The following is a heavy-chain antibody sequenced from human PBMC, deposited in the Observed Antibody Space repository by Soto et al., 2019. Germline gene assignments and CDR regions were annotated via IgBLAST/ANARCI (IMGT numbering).Heavy chain of an antibody. CDR2: IWSDGSNE. J-gene: IGHJ4*02. D-gene: IGHD6-19*01. CDR3: ATDYSSTGYGLVY. Sequence: TSMRICCAPSRFKLCSHAMDWVRQVPGKGREWVAVIWSDGSNEYYADSVKGRFTISRDNSKNTLYLQMSSLRVEDTAVYYCATDYSSTGYGLVYWGQGALVNVSS. CDR1: RFKLCSHA. V-gene: IGHV3-33*01.